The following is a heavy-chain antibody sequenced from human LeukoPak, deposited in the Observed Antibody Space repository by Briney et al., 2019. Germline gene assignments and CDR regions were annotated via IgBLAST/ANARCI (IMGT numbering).Heavy chain of an antibody. CDR3: ARDSGVYVWGSYRYPFDY. D-gene: IGHD3-16*02. J-gene: IGHJ4*02. V-gene: IGHV3-21*01. Sequence: GGSLRLSCAASGFTFSSCSMNWVRQAPGKGLEWVSSISSSSSYIYYADSVKGRFTISRDNAKNSLYLQMNSLRAEDTAVYYCARDSGVYVWGSYRYPFDYWGQGTLVTVSS. CDR1: GFTFSSCS. CDR2: ISSSSSYI.